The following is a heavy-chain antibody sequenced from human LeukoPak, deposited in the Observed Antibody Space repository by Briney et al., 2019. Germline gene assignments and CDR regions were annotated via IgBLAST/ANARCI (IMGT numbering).Heavy chain of an antibody. CDR1: GGSISSSSYY. Sequence: PSETLSLTCTVSGGSISSSSYYWGWIRQPPGKGLEWIGSIYYSGSTYYNPSLKSRVTISVDTSKNQFSLKLRSVTAADTAVYYCARPVPSRLGWFDPWGQGTLVTVSS. CDR3: ARPVPSRLGWFDP. V-gene: IGHV4-39*01. J-gene: IGHJ5*02. CDR2: IYYSGST. D-gene: IGHD1-1*01.